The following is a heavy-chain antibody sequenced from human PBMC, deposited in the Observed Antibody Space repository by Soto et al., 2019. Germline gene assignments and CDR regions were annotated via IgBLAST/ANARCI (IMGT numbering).Heavy chain of an antibody. CDR2: IYSSGSS. V-gene: IGHV4-31*03. CDR3: ARVREGSGWKDFDY. CDR1: GGSISSGGYY. J-gene: IGHJ4*02. Sequence: QVQLQESGPGLVKPSQTLSLTCTVSGGSISSGGYYWSWIRQHPGKGLEWIGYIYSSGSSYYNPSLKSRVTISVDTSKNQFSLKLSSVTAAETAVYYCARVREGSGWKDFDYWGQGTLVTVSS. D-gene: IGHD6-19*01.